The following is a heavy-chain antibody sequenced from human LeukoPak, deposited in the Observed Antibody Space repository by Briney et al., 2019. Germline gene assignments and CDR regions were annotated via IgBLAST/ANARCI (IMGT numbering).Heavy chain of an antibody. Sequence: KPSETLSLTCAVYGGSFSGYYWSWIRQPPGKGREWIGEINHSGRTNYNPSLKSRVTISVDTSKNQFSLKLSSVTAADTAVYYCARVGADGSGFLFDYWGQGTLVTVSS. CDR3: ARVGADGSGFLFDY. V-gene: IGHV4-34*01. J-gene: IGHJ4*02. CDR2: INHSGRT. CDR1: GGSFSGYY. D-gene: IGHD3-10*01.